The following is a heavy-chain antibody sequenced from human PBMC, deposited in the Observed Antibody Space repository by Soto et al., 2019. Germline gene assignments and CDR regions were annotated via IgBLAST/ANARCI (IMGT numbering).Heavy chain of an antibody. CDR3: ARQARPSTRNYYYYGMDV. Sequence: QVQLEQSGAEVKWPGSSVKVSCRASGGTFGSYAINWVRQAPGQGPEWMGGIIPIFGTANFAQKFQGRVRIIADESTSTAYMELSSLRSEDTAVYYCARQARPSTRNYYYYGMDVCVQGTTVTVSS. D-gene: IGHD6-6*01. J-gene: IGHJ6*02. V-gene: IGHV1-69*01. CDR2: IIPIFGTA. CDR1: GGTFGSYA.